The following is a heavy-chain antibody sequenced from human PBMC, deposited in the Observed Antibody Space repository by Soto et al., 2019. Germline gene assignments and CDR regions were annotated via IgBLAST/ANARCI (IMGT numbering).Heavy chain of an antibody. V-gene: IGHV3-33*01. CDR1: GFTFSSYG. D-gene: IGHD2-15*01. CDR2: IWYDGSNK. Sequence: QVQLVESGGGVVQPGRSLRLSCAASGFTFSSYGMHWVRQAPGKGLEWVAVIWYDGSNKYYADSVKGRFTISRDNSKNTLYLQMNSLRAEDTAVYYCARGLEGGPFDYWGQGTLVTVSS. CDR3: ARGLEGGPFDY. J-gene: IGHJ4*02.